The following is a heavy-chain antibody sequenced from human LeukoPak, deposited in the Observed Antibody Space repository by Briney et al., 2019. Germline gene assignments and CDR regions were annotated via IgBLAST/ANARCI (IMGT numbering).Heavy chain of an antibody. D-gene: IGHD7-27*01. Sequence: PSETLSLTCTVSGGSISSGGYYWSWIRQPPGKGLEWIGYIYHSGSTYYNPSLKSRVTISVDRSKNQFSLKLSSVTAADTAVYYCARDREPLGIDWYFDLWGRGTLVTVSS. CDR3: ARDREPLGIDWYFDL. V-gene: IGHV4-30-2*01. CDR1: GGSISSGGYY. J-gene: IGHJ2*01. CDR2: IYHSGST.